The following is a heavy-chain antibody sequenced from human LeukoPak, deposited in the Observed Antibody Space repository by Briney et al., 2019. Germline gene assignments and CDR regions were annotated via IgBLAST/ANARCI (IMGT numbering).Heavy chain of an antibody. Sequence: GASVKVSCKASGYTFTSYDINWVRQATGQGLEWMGWMNPNSGNTGYAQKFQGRVTMTRNTSMSTAYMELSSLRSEDTAVYYCARGRDYVWGSYRSIWGQGTLVTVSS. D-gene: IGHD3-16*02. CDR2: MNPNSGNT. V-gene: IGHV1-8*01. J-gene: IGHJ4*02. CDR3: ARGRDYVWGSYRSI. CDR1: GYTFTSYD.